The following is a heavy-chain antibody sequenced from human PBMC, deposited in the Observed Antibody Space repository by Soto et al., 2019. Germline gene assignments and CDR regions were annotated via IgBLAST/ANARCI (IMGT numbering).Heavy chain of an antibody. CDR1: VFTFSSYG. Sequence: WWSLRLSCSASVFTFSSYGMHWFRQAPGKGLEWVAVIWYDGSNKYYADSVKGRFTISRDNSKNTLYLQMNSLRAEDTAVYYCARDQQWLVRFYFDFWGQGTLVTVSS. V-gene: IGHV3-33*01. D-gene: IGHD6-19*01. CDR3: ARDQQWLVRFYFDF. CDR2: IWYDGSNK. J-gene: IGHJ4*02.